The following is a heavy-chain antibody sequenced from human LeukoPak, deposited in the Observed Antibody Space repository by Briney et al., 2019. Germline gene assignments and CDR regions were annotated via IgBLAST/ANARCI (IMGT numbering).Heavy chain of an antibody. CDR1: GGSISSYY. Sequence: SETLSLTCTVSGGSISSYYWSWIRQPPGKGLEWIGYVYYTGSTNFNPSLKSRVTMSLDTSRNQFSLKLTSLTAADTAVYYCARGAMATTPFFDYWGQGTLVTVSS. J-gene: IGHJ4*02. CDR2: VYYTGST. V-gene: IGHV4-59*01. CDR3: ARGAMATTPFFDY. D-gene: IGHD5-24*01.